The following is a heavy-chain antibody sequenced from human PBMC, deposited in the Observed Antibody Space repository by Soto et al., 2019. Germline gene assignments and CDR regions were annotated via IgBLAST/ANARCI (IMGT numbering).Heavy chain of an antibody. Sequence: LETHPHTSTVSGGSSISSSYCWGWIRKPPGKGLEWIGSIYYSGSTYYNPSLKSRVTISVDTSKNQFSLKLSSVTAADTAVYYCARHRPMPGTGTLNYYYYYYMDVWGKGTTVTVSS. CDR1: GGSSISSSYC. CDR2: IYYSGST. CDR3: ARHRPMPGTGTLNYYYYYYMDV. D-gene: IGHD1-7*01. J-gene: IGHJ6*03. V-gene: IGHV4-39*01.